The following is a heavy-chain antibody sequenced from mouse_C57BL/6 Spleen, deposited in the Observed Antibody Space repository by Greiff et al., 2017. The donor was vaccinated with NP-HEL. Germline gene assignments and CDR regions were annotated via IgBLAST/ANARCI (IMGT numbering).Heavy chain of an antibody. CDR1: GYTFTDYN. V-gene: IGHV1-18*01. Sequence: EVKLVESGPELVKPGASVTIPCKASGYTFTDYNMDWVKQSHGKSLEWIGDINPNNGGTIYNQKFKGKATLTVDKSSSTAYMELRSLTSEDTAVYYCARGGSSYAMDYWGQGTSVTVSA. J-gene: IGHJ4*01. CDR2: INPNNGGT. D-gene: IGHD1-1*01. CDR3: ARGGSSYAMDY.